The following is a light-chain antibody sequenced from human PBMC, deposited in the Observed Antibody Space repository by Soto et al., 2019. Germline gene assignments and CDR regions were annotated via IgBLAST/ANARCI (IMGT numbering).Light chain of an antibody. CDR1: QAISSY. J-gene: IGKJ1*01. CDR3: QNYNRAPRA. Sequence: DIEMTQSPSSLSASVGDRVTITCRASQAISSYLAWYQQKPGRVPKLLIYAASTLQSGVPSRFSGSGSGTDFTLTISTLHPEDVATYYCQNYNRAPRAFGQGTKVEIK. CDR2: AAS. V-gene: IGKV1-27*01.